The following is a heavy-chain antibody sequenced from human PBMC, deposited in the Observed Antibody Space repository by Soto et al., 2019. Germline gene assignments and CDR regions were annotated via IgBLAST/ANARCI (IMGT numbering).Heavy chain of an antibody. CDR1: GFMFSAYW. J-gene: IGHJ4*02. D-gene: IGHD5-18*01. Sequence: GGSLRLSCAASGFMFSAYWMSWVRQAPGKGLEWVANIHGDGGKIYYVDSVKGRFTISRDNAKRSLYLQMNSLRAEDTAVYYCARDLYGGYTYGPGDYWGQGALVTVS. CDR2: IHGDGGKI. V-gene: IGHV3-7*01. CDR3: ARDLYGGYTYGPGDY.